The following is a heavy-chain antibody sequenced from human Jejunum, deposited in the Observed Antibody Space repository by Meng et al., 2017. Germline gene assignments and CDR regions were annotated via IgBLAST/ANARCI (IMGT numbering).Heavy chain of an antibody. CDR1: GYSFTTYN. J-gene: IGHJ5*02. CDR3: ARGHVTLDP. Sequence: QVQLVQSGAEVKNLGASVKVSCKASGYSFTTYNINWVRQAAGQGFEWMGWMNPTSGDTGYAQKFQGRITITRDTSTSTTNMELSSLRSDDTAMYYCARGHVTLDPWGQGTLVTVSS. V-gene: IGHV1-8*01. CDR2: MNPTSGDT.